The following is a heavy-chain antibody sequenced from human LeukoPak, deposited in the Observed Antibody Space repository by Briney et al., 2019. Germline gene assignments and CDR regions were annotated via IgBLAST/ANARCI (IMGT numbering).Heavy chain of an antibody. J-gene: IGHJ4*02. V-gene: IGHV3-30*04. Sequence: GGSLRLSCAASGFTFSSYAMHWVRQPPGKGLEWVAVIPYDGSNKYYADSVKGRFTISRDNSKNTLYLQMNSLRAEDTAVYYCARGSKSYGDYIRSRIHYFDYWGQGTLVTVSS. CDR1: GFTFSSYA. CDR3: ARGSKSYGDYIRSRIHYFDY. D-gene: IGHD4-17*01. CDR2: IPYDGSNK.